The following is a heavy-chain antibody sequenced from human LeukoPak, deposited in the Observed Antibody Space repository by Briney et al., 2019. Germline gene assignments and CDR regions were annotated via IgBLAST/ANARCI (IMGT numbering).Heavy chain of an antibody. Sequence: PGGSLRLSCAASGFTFSSYAMSWVRQAPGKGLEWVSAISGSGGSTYYADSVKGRSTISRDNSKNSLYLQMNSLRTEDTALYYCAKEDRYGSGSYFNRGVDYWGQGTLVTVSS. J-gene: IGHJ4*02. CDR3: AKEDRYGSGSYFNRGVDY. CDR2: ISGSGGST. D-gene: IGHD3-10*01. V-gene: IGHV3-23*01. CDR1: GFTFSSYA.